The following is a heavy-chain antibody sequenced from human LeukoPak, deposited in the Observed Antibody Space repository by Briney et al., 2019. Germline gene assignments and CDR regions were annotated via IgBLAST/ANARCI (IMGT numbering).Heavy chain of an antibody. D-gene: IGHD2-15*01. J-gene: IGHJ4*02. Sequence: KPSETLSLTCTVSGGSISSSSYYWGWIRQPPGKGLEWIGSIYYSGSTYYNPSLKGRVTISVDTSKNQFSLKLSSVTAADTAVYYCATRYCSGGSCYGFDYWGQGTLVTVSS. V-gene: IGHV4-39*01. CDR3: ATRYCSGGSCYGFDY. CDR1: GGSISSSSYY. CDR2: IYYSGST.